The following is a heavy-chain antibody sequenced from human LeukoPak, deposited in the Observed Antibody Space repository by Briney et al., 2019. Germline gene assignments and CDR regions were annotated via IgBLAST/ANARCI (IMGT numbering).Heavy chain of an antibody. CDR1: GFTLSTYA. Sequence: GGSLRLSCAASGFTLSTYAMNWVRQAPGKGLEWVSSISGSGGATYYADSVKGRFTISRDNSKNMLYLQVNSLRADDTAVYYCAKDGLPYGTGIHFDYWGQGTLVTVSS. CDR2: ISGSGGAT. J-gene: IGHJ4*02. CDR3: AKDGLPYGTGIHFDY. D-gene: IGHD3-10*01. V-gene: IGHV3-23*01.